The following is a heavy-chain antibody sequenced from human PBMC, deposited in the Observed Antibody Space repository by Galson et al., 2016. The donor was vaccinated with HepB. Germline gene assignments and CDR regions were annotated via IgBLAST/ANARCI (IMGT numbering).Heavy chain of an antibody. CDR2: IDCRGVTT. V-gene: IGHV3-23*01. CDR1: GFTFSRYA. J-gene: IGHJ5*02. CDR3: AKDGTFGVDNWFDA. Sequence: SLRLSCAASGFTFSRYAMIWVRQAPGKGLEWVSLIDCRGVTTYYADSVKGRFTISRDNSKNTLYLQMNSLRAEDTAIYYCAKDGTFGVDNWFDAWGRGTPVTVSS. D-gene: IGHD3-3*01.